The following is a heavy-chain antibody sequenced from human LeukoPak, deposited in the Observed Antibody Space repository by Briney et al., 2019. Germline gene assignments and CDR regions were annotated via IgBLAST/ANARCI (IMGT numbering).Heavy chain of an antibody. CDR1: GFTFSSYA. CDR2: ISGSGGST. V-gene: IGHV3-23*01. D-gene: IGHD3-9*01. Sequence: LPGGSLRLSCAASGFTFSSYAMSWVRQAPGKGLEWVSAISGSGGSTYYADSVKGRFTISRDNSKNTLYLQMNSLRAEDTALYYCARESGYFDLGRLWFDPWGQGTLVTVSS. J-gene: IGHJ5*02. CDR3: ARESGYFDLGRLWFDP.